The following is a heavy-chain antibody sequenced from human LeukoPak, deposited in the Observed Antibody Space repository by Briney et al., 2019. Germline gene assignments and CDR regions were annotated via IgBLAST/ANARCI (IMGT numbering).Heavy chain of an antibody. Sequence: SETLSLTCTVSGYSSSSGYYWGWIRQPPGKGLEWIGSIYHSGSTYYNPSLKSRVTISVDTSKNQFSLKLSSVTAADTAVYYCTRGGLAGTAVGYDAFDIWGQGTMVTVSS. CDR1: GYSSSSGYY. CDR3: TRGGLAGTAVGYDAFDI. J-gene: IGHJ3*02. V-gene: IGHV4-38-2*02. D-gene: IGHD1-1*01. CDR2: IYHSGST.